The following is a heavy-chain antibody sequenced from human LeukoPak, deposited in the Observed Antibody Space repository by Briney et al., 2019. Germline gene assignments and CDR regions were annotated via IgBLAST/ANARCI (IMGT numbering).Heavy chain of an antibody. CDR1: GFTFSSNG. J-gene: IGHJ4*02. CDR2: ISYDGSNK. Sequence: PGGSLRLSCAASGFTFSSNGMHWVRQAQGKGLEWVAVISYDGSNKYYADSVKGRFTISRDNSKNTLYLQMNSLRAEDTAVYYCAKGHDCGDNWGQGTLVTVSS. CDR3: AKGHDCGDN. V-gene: IGHV3-30*18. D-gene: IGHD2-21*02.